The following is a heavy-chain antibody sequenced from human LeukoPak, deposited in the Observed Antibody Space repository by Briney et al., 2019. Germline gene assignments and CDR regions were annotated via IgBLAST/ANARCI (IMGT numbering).Heavy chain of an antibody. D-gene: IGHD3-10*01. Sequence: SETLSLTCAVSGYSISSGYYWGWIRQPPGKGLEWIGSIYHSGSTYYNPSLKSRVTISVDTSKNQFSLKLSSVTAADTAVYYCYITMALLEYFQHWGQGTLVTVSS. CDR2: IYHSGST. V-gene: IGHV4-38-2*01. CDR1: GYSISSGYY. J-gene: IGHJ1*01. CDR3: YITMALLEYFQH.